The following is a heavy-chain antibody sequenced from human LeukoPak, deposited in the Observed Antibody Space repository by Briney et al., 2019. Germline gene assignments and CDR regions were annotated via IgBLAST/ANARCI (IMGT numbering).Heavy chain of an antibody. D-gene: IGHD6-13*01. V-gene: IGHV4-61*02. Sequence: SETLSLTCTVSGGSISSGSYYWRWIRQPAGKGLEWIGRIYTSGSTNYNPSLKNRVTISVDTSKNQFSLKLSSVTAADTAVYYCAAAAAGTDEFDYWGQGTLVTVSS. CDR2: IYTSGST. J-gene: IGHJ4*02. CDR1: GGSISSGSYY. CDR3: AAAAAGTDEFDY.